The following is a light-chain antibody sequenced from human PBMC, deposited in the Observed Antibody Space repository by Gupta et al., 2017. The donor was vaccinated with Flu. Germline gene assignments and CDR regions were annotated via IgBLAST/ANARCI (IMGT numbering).Light chain of an antibody. Sequence: PSSLSPSVGDGGTITCRASQGINNYLAWFQQKPGKAPKSLISGASSLQGGVPSRFSGSGSGTDFTLTISSLQPEDFAIYYCQQDKSYPITFGQGTQLEIK. J-gene: IGKJ5*01. V-gene: IGKV1-16*01. CDR3: QQDKSYPIT. CDR1: QGINNY. CDR2: GAS.